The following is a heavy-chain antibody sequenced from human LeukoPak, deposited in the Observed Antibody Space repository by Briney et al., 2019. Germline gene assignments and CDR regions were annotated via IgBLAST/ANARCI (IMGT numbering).Heavy chain of an antibody. Sequence: SETLSLTCTVSGVSISGNYWSWIRQPPGKGLEWIGYIFYTGSTNYNPSLQSRVTILLDTSKNQFSLKLSSVSAADTAVYYCARAADCSSTSCYGGFDYWGQGTLVTVSP. CDR3: ARAADCSSTSCYGGFDY. D-gene: IGHD2-2*01. J-gene: IGHJ4*02. V-gene: IGHV4-59*01. CDR2: IFYTGST. CDR1: GVSISGNY.